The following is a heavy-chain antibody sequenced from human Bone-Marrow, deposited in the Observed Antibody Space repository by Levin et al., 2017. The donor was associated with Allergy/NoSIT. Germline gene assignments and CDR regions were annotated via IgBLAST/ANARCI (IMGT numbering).Heavy chain of an antibody. V-gene: IGHV4-59*01. CDR3: ASLGYTISYYDYAMDV. CDR1: RGSISNSY. Sequence: SQTLSLTCSVSRGSISNSYWSWVRQAPGKGLEWSGYIKNSGTTKYNTSLNSRITISADTSKNQISLRLTSVTAADTAVYYCASLGYTISYYDYAMDVWGQGTTVTVSS. CDR2: IKNSGTT. J-gene: IGHJ6*02. D-gene: IGHD5-12*01.